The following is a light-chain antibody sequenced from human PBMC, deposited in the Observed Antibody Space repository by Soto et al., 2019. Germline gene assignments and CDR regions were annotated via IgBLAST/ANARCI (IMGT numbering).Light chain of an antibody. CDR2: AAS. J-gene: IGKJ4*01. Sequence: DIQMTQSPSFVSASVGDRVTITCRASQVISSWLAWYQHKPGRAPKLLIHAASRLESGVPSRFSDSGSGTDFTLIISTLQPENFATYYCQQTTSFPLTFGGGTKVEIK. CDR3: QQTTSFPLT. CDR1: QVISSW. V-gene: IGKV1-12*01.